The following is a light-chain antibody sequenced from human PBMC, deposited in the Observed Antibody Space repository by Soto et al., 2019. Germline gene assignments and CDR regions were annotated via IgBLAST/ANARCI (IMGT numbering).Light chain of an antibody. CDR2: DAS. Sequence: DIQMTQSPSSLSASVGDRVTITCQASQGISNYLNWYQQKPGKAPKLLIYDASNLETGVPSRFSGSGSGTDFTFTISSLQPEDIATYYCQQYDNLPYTFGQGTKVDIK. CDR3: QQYDNLPYT. CDR1: QGISNY. J-gene: IGKJ2*01. V-gene: IGKV1-33*01.